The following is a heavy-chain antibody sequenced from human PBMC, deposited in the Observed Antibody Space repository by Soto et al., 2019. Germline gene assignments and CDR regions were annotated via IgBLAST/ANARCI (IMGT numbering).Heavy chain of an antibody. CDR1: GGSFSGYY. D-gene: IGHD3-22*01. CDR3: ARGRLGVVARRNWFDP. J-gene: IGHJ5*02. Sequence: QVQLQQWGAGLLKPSETLSLTCAVYGGSFSGYYWSWIRQPPGKGLEWIGEINHSGSTNYNPSLNSRVTISVDTSKNQLSLKLSSVTAADTAVYYCARGRLGVVARRNWFDPWGQGTLVTVSS. CDR2: INHSGST. V-gene: IGHV4-34*01.